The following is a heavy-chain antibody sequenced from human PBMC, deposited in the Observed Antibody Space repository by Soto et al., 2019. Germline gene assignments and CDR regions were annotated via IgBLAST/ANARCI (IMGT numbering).Heavy chain of an antibody. CDR3: ARREGYSSGQTGGFDY. Sequence: QLQLQESGPGLVKPSETLSLTCTVSGGSISSSSYYWGWIRQPPGKVLEWIGSIYYSGSTYYNPSLKSRVTISADTSKNQFSLKLSPVTAADTAVYYCARREGYSSGQTGGFDYWGQGTLVTVSS. D-gene: IGHD5-18*01. CDR2: IYYSGST. V-gene: IGHV4-39*01. J-gene: IGHJ4*02. CDR1: GGSISSSSYY.